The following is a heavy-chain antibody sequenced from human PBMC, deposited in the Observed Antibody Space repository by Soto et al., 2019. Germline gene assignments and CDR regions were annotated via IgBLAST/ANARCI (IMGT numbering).Heavy chain of an antibody. D-gene: IGHD3-3*01. J-gene: IGHJ5*02. CDR2: IYYSGST. CDR1: GGSISSGGYY. V-gene: IGHV4-31*03. CDR3: ARCTSNYDFWSGYDNWFDP. Sequence: PSETLSLTCTVSGGSISSGGYYWSWIRQHPGKGLGWIGYIYYSGSTYYNPSLKSRVTISVDTSKNQFSLRLSSVTASDTAVYYCARCTSNYDFWSGYDNWFDPWGQGTLVTVSS.